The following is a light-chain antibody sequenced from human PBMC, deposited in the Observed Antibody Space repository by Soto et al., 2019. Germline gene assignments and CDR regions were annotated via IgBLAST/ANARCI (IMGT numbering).Light chain of an antibody. CDR2: GAS. J-gene: IGKJ1*01. Sequence: EIVLTQSPGTLSLSPGERATLSCRASQSVTSSFLAWYQQKPGQAPRLLIYGASSRATGVPDRFSGSGSGADFTLTISKLDPEDIVMYYCHQYAGSPRTFGQGTKVEIK. V-gene: IGKV3-20*01. CDR1: QSVTSSF. CDR3: HQYAGSPRT.